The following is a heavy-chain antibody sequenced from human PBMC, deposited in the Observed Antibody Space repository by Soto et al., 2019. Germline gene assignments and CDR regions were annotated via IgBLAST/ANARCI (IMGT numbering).Heavy chain of an antibody. D-gene: IGHD3-3*01. CDR2: VFDSGKT. V-gene: IGHV4-31*02. Sequence: QVQLQESGPGLVKPSQTLSLTCSVSGGSITSGGYSWTWIRHHPGKALQWIGYVFDSGKTYYNPSLKARLTISVDTAKNLFSLELSSVTAADKAVYFCARGSGYYRNFDSWGQGTLVSVSS. CDR3: ARGSGYYRNFDS. CDR1: GGSITSGGYS. J-gene: IGHJ4*02.